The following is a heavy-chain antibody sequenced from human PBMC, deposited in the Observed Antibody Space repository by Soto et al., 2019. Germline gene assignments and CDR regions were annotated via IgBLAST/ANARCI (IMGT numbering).Heavy chain of an antibody. CDR1: GFTFSSYW. CDR3: ATSFAVGELHYRFDY. V-gene: IGHV3-74*01. CDR2: INSDGSSI. J-gene: IGHJ4*02. Sequence: EVQLVESGGGLVQPGGSLRLSCAASGFTFSSYWMHWVRQAPGQGLVWVARINSDGSSISYADSVKGRFTISRDNAKNTLYLQMNSLRAEATAVYYCATSFAVGELHYRFDYWDKGTLVTVSS. D-gene: IGHD1-26*01.